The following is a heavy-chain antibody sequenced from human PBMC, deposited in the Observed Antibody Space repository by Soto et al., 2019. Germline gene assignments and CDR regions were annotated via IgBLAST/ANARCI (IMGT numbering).Heavy chain of an antibody. CDR3: ARGVVAGTFDY. Sequence: KTSETLSLTCAVSGYSISSGYYWGWIRQPPGKGLEWIGSIYHSGSTYYNPSLKGRVTISVDTSKNQFSLKLSSVTAADTAVYYCARGVVAGTFDYWGQGTLVTVSS. CDR2: IYHSGST. J-gene: IGHJ4*02. CDR1: GYSISSGYY. D-gene: IGHD6-19*01. V-gene: IGHV4-38-2*01.